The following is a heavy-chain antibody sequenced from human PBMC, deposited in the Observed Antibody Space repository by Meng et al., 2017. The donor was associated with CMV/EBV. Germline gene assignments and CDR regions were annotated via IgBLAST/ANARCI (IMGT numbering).Heavy chain of an antibody. J-gene: IGHJ4*02. Sequence: EVQLVESGGGLVKPGGSLLLSCVASGLTFSSYSMNWVRQAPGKGLEWVSSISSSSSYIYYADSVKGRFTISRDNAKNSLYLQMNSLRAEDTAVYYCARVRNRMTTVTNFDYWGQGTLVTVST. D-gene: IGHD4-17*01. CDR3: ARVRNRMTTVTNFDY. CDR1: GLTFSSYS. CDR2: ISSSSSYI. V-gene: IGHV3-21*01.